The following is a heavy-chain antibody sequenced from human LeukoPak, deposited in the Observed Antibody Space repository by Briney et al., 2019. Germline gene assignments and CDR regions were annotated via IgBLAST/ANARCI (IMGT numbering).Heavy chain of an antibody. CDR2: IKQDGSEE. J-gene: IGHJ4*02. CDR3: ARGRQWLTKGYFDY. CDR1: GFTFRSYR. D-gene: IGHD6-19*01. Sequence: GGSLRLSCAASGFTFRSYRMNWVRQAPGKGLEWVANIKQDGSEEYYVDSVKGRFTISRDNAKNSLYLQMNSMRAEDTAVYYCARGRQWLTKGYFDYWGQGTLVTVSS. V-gene: IGHV3-7*05.